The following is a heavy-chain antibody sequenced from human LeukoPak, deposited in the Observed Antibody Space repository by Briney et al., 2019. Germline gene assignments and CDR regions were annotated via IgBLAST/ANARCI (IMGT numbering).Heavy chain of an antibody. Sequence: GASVKVSCKASGYTFTSYDINWVRQATGQGLEWMGWMNPNSGNTGYAQKFQGRVTMTRNTSISTAYMELSSLRSEDTAVYYCARGVYPWFGELLVRAYYYMDVWGKGTTVTVSS. CDR1: GYTFTSYD. V-gene: IGHV1-8*01. J-gene: IGHJ6*03. D-gene: IGHD3-10*01. CDR2: MNPNSGNT. CDR3: ARGVYPWFGELLVRAYYYMDV.